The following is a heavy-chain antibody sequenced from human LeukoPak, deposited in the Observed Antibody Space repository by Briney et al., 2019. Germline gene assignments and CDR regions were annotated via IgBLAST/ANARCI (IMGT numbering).Heavy chain of an antibody. J-gene: IGHJ6*03. D-gene: IGHD1-20*01. CDR2: IIPIFGTT. CDR1: GGTFSTYA. V-gene: IGHV1-69*06. Sequence: GASVKVSCKASGGTFSTYAITWVRQAPGQGLEWMGGIIPIFGTTNSAQKFQGRVTITADKSTSTAYMELSSLRSEDTAVYYCASRDNWNRNYYYYYMDVWGKGTTVTVSS. CDR3: ASRDNWNRNYYYYYMDV.